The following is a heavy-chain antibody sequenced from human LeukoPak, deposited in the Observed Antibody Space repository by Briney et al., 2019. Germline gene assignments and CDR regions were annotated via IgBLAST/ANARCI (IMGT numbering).Heavy chain of an antibody. D-gene: IGHD3-9*01. CDR1: GFTFGDYA. J-gene: IGHJ6*03. CDR2: IRSKAYGGTT. V-gene: IGHV3-49*04. Sequence: GGSLRLSCTASGFTFGDYAMSWVRQAPGKGLEWVGFIRSKAYGGTTEYAASVKGRFTISRDDSKSIAYLQMNSLKTEDTAVYYCTRLHYDILTGYYRYYYMDVWGKGTTVTISS. CDR3: TRLHYDILTGYYRYYYMDV.